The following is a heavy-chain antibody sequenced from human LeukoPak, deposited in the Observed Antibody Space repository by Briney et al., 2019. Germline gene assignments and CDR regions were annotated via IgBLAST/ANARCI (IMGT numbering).Heavy chain of an antibody. CDR2: ISSSSSYI. CDR1: GFTFSSYS. D-gene: IGHD6-13*01. Sequence: TSGGSLRLSCAASGFTFSSYSMNWVRQAPGKGLEWVSSISSSSSYIYYADSVKGRFTISRDNAKNSLYLQMNSLRAEDTAVYYCAKFIAAPFYFDYWGQGTLVTVSS. J-gene: IGHJ4*02. V-gene: IGHV3-21*01. CDR3: AKFIAAPFYFDY.